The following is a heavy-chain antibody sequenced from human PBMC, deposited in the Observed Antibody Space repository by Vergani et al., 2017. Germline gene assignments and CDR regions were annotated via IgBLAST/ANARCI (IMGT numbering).Heavy chain of an antibody. J-gene: IGHJ5*02. CDR1: GGSISSSSYY. D-gene: IGHD3-10*01. Sequence: QLQLQESGPGLVKPSETLSLTCTVSGGSISSSSYYWGWIRQPPGKGLEWIGSIYYSGSTYYNPSLKSRVTISVDTSKNQFSLKLSSVTAADTAVYYCARDAELWFGELSYNWFDPWGQGTLVTVSS. V-gene: IGHV4-39*02. CDR3: ARDAELWFGELSYNWFDP. CDR2: IYYSGST.